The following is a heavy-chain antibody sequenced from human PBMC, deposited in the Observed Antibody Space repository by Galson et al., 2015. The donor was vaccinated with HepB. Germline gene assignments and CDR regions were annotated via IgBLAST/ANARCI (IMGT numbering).Heavy chain of an antibody. V-gene: IGHV3-23*01. CDR2: ISGSGGST. CDR3: AKDRRGIGDFDY. D-gene: IGHD3-10*01. CDR1: GFTFSSYA. J-gene: IGHJ4*02. Sequence: SLRLSCAASGFTFSSYAMSWVRQAPGKGLEWVSAISGSGGSTFYADSVKGRFTISRDNSKNTLYLQMNSLRAEDTAVYYCAKDRRGIGDFDYWGQGTLVTVSS.